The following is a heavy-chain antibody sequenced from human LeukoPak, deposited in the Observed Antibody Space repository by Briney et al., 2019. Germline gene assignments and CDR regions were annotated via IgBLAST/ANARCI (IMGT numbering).Heavy chain of an antibody. V-gene: IGHV3-23*01. CDR2: ISGSGGST. D-gene: IGHD3-10*01. Sequence: KSGGSLRLSCAASGFTFSSYAMSWVAQAPGKGLEWFSAISGSGGSTYYADSVKGRFTISRDNSKNTLYLQMNSLRAEDTAVYYCAKSRAFGSYYKTYFDYWGQGTLVTVSS. CDR1: GFTFSSYA. CDR3: AKSRAFGSYYKTYFDY. J-gene: IGHJ4*02.